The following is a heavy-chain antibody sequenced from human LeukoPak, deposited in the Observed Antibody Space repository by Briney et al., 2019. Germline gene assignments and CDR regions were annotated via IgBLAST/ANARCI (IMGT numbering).Heavy chain of an antibody. D-gene: IGHD2-2*01. CDR3: ARVDIVVVPAVPFDY. CDR2: IYHSGNT. J-gene: IGHJ4*02. Sequence: SETLSLTCTVSSYSISSGYYWGWIRQPPGKGLEWIGSIYHSGNTYYNPSLKSRVTISVDTSKNQFSLKLSSVTAADTAVYYCARVDIVVVPAVPFDYWGQGTLVTVSS. V-gene: IGHV4-38-2*02. CDR1: SYSISSGYY.